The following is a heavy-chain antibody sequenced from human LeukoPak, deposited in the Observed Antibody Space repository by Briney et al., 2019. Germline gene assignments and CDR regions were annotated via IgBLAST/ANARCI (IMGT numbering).Heavy chain of an antibody. V-gene: IGHV4-31*03. CDR1: DDSLSSGGHY. D-gene: IGHD3-10*01. CDR2: IHHSGSS. CDR3: ARGGNRFCGFYFDY. J-gene: IGHJ4*02. Sequence: SETLSLTCTVSDDSLSSGGHYWAWIRQLPGKGLESIGFIHHSGSSRHNPSLKDRVAISVDASRKQFALRLSSVTAADTAIYYCARGGNRFCGFYFDYWGQGIQVIVSS.